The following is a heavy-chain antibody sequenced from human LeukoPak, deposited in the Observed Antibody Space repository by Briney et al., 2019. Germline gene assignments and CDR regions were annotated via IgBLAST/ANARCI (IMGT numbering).Heavy chain of an antibody. J-gene: IGHJ4*02. V-gene: IGHV1-2*06. Sequence: GASVKVSCKASGYTFTGYYMHWVRQAPGQGLEWMGRINPNSGGTNYGQKFQGRVTMTRDTSISTAYMELSRLRSDDTAVYYCAGVEGIRQWLVQGAYYFDYWGQGTLVTVSS. CDR2: INPNSGGT. D-gene: IGHD6-19*01. CDR3: AGVEGIRQWLVQGAYYFDY. CDR1: GYTFTGYY.